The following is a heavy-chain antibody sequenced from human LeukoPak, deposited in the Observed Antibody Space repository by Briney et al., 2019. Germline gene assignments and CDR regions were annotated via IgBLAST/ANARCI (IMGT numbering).Heavy chain of an antibody. J-gene: IGHJ4*02. CDR2: ISTDGSSP. Sequence: PGGSLRLSCAASGFTFGNKFMHWVRQAPGKGLVWVSRISTDGSSPSYADSVKGRFTISRDNAENTLFLQMNSLSTEDTAVYYCARDLSVPWGQGTLVTVSS. V-gene: IGHV3-74*01. D-gene: IGHD3-3*01. CDR1: GFTFGNKF. CDR3: ARDLSVP.